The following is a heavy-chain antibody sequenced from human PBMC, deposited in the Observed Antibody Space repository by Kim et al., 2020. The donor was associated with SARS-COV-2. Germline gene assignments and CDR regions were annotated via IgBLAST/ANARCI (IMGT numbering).Heavy chain of an antibody. CDR2: IIPIFGTA. Sequence: SVKVSCKASGGTFSSYAISWVRQAPGQGLEWMGGIIPIFGTANYAQKFQGRVTITADESTSTAYMELSSLRSEDTAVYYCAAYYYDSSGYYDYYGMDVWGQGTTVTVSS. J-gene: IGHJ6*02. CDR1: GGTFSSYA. V-gene: IGHV1-69*13. CDR3: AAYYYDSSGYYDYYGMDV. D-gene: IGHD3-22*01.